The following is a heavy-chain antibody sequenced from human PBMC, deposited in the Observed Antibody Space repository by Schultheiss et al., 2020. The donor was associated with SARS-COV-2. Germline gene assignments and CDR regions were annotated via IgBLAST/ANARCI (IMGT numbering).Heavy chain of an antibody. CDR3: ARGTYDSSGYYYYYYYMDV. V-gene: IGHV3-21*01. J-gene: IGHJ6*03. D-gene: IGHD3-22*01. Sequence: GSLRLSCAASGFTFSSYAMSWVRQAPGKGLEWVSAISSSSSYIYYADSVKGRFTISRDNAKNSLYLQMNSLRAEDTAVYYCARGTYDSSGYYYYYYYMDVWGKGTTVTVSS. CDR2: ISSSSSYI. CDR1: GFTFSSYA.